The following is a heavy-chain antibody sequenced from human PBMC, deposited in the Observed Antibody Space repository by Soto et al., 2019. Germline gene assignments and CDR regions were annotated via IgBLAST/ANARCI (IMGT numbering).Heavy chain of an antibody. J-gene: IGHJ6*02. CDR2: ISGSGGSM. CDR3: AKDWGRGGATADYYYALDV. Sequence: XGSLRLSCAASGFTFNIYAMSWVRQAPGKGLEWVSIISGSGGSMYYADSVKGRFTISRDNSKNTVYLQMNTLRAEDTAVYYCAKDWGRGGATADYYYALDVWGQGTTVTVSS. CDR1: GFTFNIYA. D-gene: IGHD1-26*01. V-gene: IGHV3-23*01.